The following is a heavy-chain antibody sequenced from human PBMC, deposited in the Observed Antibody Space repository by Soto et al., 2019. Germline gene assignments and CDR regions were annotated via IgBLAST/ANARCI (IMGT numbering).Heavy chain of an antibody. J-gene: IGHJ6*03. D-gene: IGHD2-2*02. CDR2: MSYDGRNE. Sequence: VQLVESGGGVVQPGRSLRLSCAASGFSFRSYGMHWVRQAPGKGLEWVAVMSYDGRNEYYADSVKGRFTISRDQSKNTLDLQMNSLTAEDTAVYYCAKDRRYCSGTSCYRVYYYYNMDVWGKGTTVTVSS. V-gene: IGHV3-30*18. CDR1: GFSFRSYG. CDR3: AKDRRYCSGTSCYRVYYYYNMDV.